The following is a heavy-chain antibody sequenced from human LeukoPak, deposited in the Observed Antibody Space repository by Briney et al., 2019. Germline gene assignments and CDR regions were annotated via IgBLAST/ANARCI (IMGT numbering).Heavy chain of an antibody. Sequence: SETLSLTCTVSGGSISSGGYYWSWIRQHPGKGLEWIGYIYYSGSTYYNPSLKSRVTISIDTSKNQFSLKLSSVTAADTAVYYCARDQGYSYGHFDYWGQGTLVTVSS. D-gene: IGHD5-18*01. CDR3: ARDQGYSYGHFDY. CDR2: IYYSGST. V-gene: IGHV4-31*03. J-gene: IGHJ4*02. CDR1: GGSISSGGYY.